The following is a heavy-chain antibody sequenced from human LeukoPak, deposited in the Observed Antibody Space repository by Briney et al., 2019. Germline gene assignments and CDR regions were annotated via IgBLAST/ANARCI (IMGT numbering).Heavy chain of an antibody. CDR1: GFTFSSYW. CDR3: ARGTYSSVENGASYYYGMDV. CDR2: IKQEGSEK. V-gene: IGHV3-7*01. J-gene: IGHJ6*02. Sequence: GGSLRLSCAASGFTFSSYWMSWVRQAPGKGREWVANIKQEGSEKYYVDSVKGRFTISRDNAKNSLYLQMNSLRAEDTAVYYCARGTYSSVENGASYYYGMDVWGQGTTVTVSS. D-gene: IGHD3-22*01.